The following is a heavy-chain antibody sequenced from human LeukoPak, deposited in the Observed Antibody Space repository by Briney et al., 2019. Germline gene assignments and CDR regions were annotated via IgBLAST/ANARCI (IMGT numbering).Heavy chain of an antibody. CDR1: GGSISSYY. Sequence: SETLSLTCTVSGGSISSYYWSWIRQPPGKGLEWIGYIYYSGSTNYNPSLKSRVTISVDTSKNQFSLKLSSVTAADTAVYYCARAVRGITGTTWRPNAFDIWGQGTMVTVSS. CDR3: ARAVRGITGTTWRPNAFDI. CDR2: IYYSGST. V-gene: IGHV4-59*01. D-gene: IGHD1-7*01. J-gene: IGHJ3*02.